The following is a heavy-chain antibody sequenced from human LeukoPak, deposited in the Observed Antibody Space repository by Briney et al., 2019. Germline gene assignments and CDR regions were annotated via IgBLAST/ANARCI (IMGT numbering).Heavy chain of an antibody. CDR2: ISGSGCST. Sequence: GGSLRLSCAASGFTFSSYAMSWVRQAPGKGLEWVSAISGSGCSTYYADSVKGLFTISRDNSKNTLYLQMNSLGAEDTAVYYCAKDLTDYYDSSGYYWGQGTLVTVSS. CDR1: GFTFSSYA. CDR3: AKDLTDYYDSSGYY. J-gene: IGHJ4*02. V-gene: IGHV3-23*01. D-gene: IGHD3-22*01.